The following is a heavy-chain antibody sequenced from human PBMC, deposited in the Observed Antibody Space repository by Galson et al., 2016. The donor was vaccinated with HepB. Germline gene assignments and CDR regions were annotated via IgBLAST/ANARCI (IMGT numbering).Heavy chain of an antibody. D-gene: IGHD6-25*01. Sequence: SLRLSCAASGFTFSGYWMTWVRQAPGKGLEWVANIKQDGSEKNYADSVKGRFTISRDNAKNLVYLQMNSLGAEDTAMYYCASAPAATESDYWGQGTLVTVSP. J-gene: IGHJ4*02. CDR3: ASAPAATESDY. V-gene: IGHV3-7*01. CDR2: IKQDGSEK. CDR1: GFTFSGYW.